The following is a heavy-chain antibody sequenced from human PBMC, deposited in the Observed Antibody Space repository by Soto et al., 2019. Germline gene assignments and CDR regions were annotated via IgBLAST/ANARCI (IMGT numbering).Heavy chain of an antibody. CDR3: ARSEPKYDILTGYNYYFDY. Sequence: SETLSLTCTISGGSISSSSYYWGWIRQPPGKGLEWIGSIYYSGSTYYNPSLKSRVTISVDTSKNQFSLKLSSVTTADTAVYYCARSEPKYDILTGYNYYFDYWGQGTLVTVSS. V-gene: IGHV4-39*01. CDR2: IYYSGST. J-gene: IGHJ4*02. D-gene: IGHD3-9*01. CDR1: GGSISSSSYY.